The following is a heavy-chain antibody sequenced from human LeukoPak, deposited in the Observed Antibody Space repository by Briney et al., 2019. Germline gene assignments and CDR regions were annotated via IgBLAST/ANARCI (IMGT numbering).Heavy chain of an antibody. Sequence: GGAPRLPCAASGFTFSNTWMYWVRQGPGEGLVWVSRIYNDETSATYADSVKGRFTISRDNAKNTLYLQMDSLRVDDTAVYYCARGAPIDYWGQGTLVTVSS. CDR1: GFTFSNTW. J-gene: IGHJ4*02. CDR2: IYNDETSA. V-gene: IGHV3-74*01. CDR3: ARGAPIDY.